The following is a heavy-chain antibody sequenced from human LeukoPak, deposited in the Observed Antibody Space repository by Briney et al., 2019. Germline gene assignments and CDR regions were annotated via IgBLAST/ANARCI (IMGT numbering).Heavy chain of an antibody. D-gene: IGHD6-13*01. Sequence: GGSLRLSCAASGFTFSSYAMSWVRQAPGKGLEWVSAISGSGGSAYYADSVKGRFTISRDNSKNTLYLQMNSLRAEDTAVYYCAKDRYSSSWYDYWGQGTLVTVSS. V-gene: IGHV3-23*01. CDR1: GFTFSSYA. CDR2: ISGSGGSA. CDR3: AKDRYSSSWYDY. J-gene: IGHJ4*02.